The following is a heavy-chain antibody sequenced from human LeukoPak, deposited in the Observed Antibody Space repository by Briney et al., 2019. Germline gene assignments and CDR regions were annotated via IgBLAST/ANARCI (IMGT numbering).Heavy chain of an antibody. Sequence: SSETLSLTCTVSGGSITDHYWSWIRQPPGKGLEWIGYIHYTGSTNYNPSLNSRITMSVDTPNNQFSLRLTSVTATDTAVYYCARLHALGAEEFDPWGQGALVTVSS. CDR1: GGSITDHY. V-gene: IGHV4-59*11. D-gene: IGHD3-16*01. J-gene: IGHJ5*02. CDR2: IHYTGST. CDR3: ARLHALGAEEFDP.